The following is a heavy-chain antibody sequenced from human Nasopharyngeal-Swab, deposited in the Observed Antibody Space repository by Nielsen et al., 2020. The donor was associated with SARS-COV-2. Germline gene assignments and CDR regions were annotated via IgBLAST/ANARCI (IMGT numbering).Heavy chain of an antibody. CDR1: GFTFSDHY. CDR3: AKVPSTVTTLPPDY. D-gene: IGHD4-11*01. V-gene: IGHV3-11*06. J-gene: IGHJ4*02. CDR2: IDTRGTHS. Sequence: GGSLRLSCAASGFTFSDHYMSWIRQAPGKGLEWVSYIDTRGTHSNYADSAKGRFTISRDNAKNSLYLEMNSLRVEDTAVYYCAKVPSTVTTLPPDYWGQGTLVTVSS.